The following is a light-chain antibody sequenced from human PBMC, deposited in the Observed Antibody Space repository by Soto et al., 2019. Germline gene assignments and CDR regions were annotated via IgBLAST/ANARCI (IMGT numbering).Light chain of an antibody. J-gene: IGKJ4*01. V-gene: IGKV3-11*01. CDR2: HAS. Sequence: EIVLTQSPATLSLSPGERATLSCRASQSVSSYLAWYQQKPGQPPRLLIYHASNMVTGIPVRFSGSGSGTDFTLTISSLEPEDFAVYYCQQRSNWPLTFGGGTKVEIK. CDR1: QSVSSY. CDR3: QQRSNWPLT.